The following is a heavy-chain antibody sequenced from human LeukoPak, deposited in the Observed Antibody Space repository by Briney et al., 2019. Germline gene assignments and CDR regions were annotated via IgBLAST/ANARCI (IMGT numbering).Heavy chain of an antibody. D-gene: IGHD2-15*01. CDR3: AKGGHSYYFDY. V-gene: IGHV3-74*01. CDR2: INSDGSST. Sequence: GGSLRLSCAASGFTFSSYWMHWVRQAPGKGLVWVSRINSDGSSTSYADSVKGRFTISRDNAKNTLYLQMNSLRAEDTAVYYCAKGGHSYYFDYWGQETLVTVSS. J-gene: IGHJ4*02. CDR1: GFTFSSYW.